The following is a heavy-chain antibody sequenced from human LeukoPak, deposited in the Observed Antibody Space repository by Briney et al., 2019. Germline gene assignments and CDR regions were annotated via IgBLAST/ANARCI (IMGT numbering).Heavy chain of an antibody. D-gene: IGHD5-18*01. CDR1: GGSISSSSYY. V-gene: IGHV4-39*01. CDR2: IYYSGST. CDR3: ARHLGYSYGHRGAFDI. J-gene: IGHJ3*02. Sequence: PSETLSLTCTVSGGSISSSSYYWGWIRQPPGKGLEWIGSIYYSGSTYYNPSLKSRVTISVDTSKNQFSLKPSSVTAADTAVYYCARHLGYSYGHRGAFDIWGQGTMVTVSS.